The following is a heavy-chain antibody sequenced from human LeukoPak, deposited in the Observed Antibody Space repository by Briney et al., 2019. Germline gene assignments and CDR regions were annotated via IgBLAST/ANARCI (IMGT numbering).Heavy chain of an antibody. CDR3: ARGWDGYNFSVIDY. CDR2: INHSGST. Sequence: KPSETLSLTCAVYGGSFSGYYWSWIRQPPGKGLEWIGEINHSGSTNYNPSLKSRVTISVDTSKNQFSLKLSSVTAADTAVYYCARGWDGYNFSVIDYWGQGTLVTVSS. D-gene: IGHD5-24*01. CDR1: GGSFSGYY. J-gene: IGHJ4*02. V-gene: IGHV4-34*01.